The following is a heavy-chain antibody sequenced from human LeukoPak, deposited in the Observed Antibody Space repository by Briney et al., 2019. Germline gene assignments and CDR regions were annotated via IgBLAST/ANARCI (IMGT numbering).Heavy chain of an antibody. CDR2: ISAYNGNT. J-gene: IGHJ4*02. Sequence: ASVKVSCKASGYTFTSYGISWVRQAPGQGLEWVGWISAYNGNTNYAQKFQGRVTMTRNTSISTAYMELSSLRSEDTAVYYCAREGPWFGEVDYWGQGTLVTVSS. V-gene: IGHV1-18*01. D-gene: IGHD3-10*01. CDR3: AREGPWFGEVDY. CDR1: GYTFTSYG.